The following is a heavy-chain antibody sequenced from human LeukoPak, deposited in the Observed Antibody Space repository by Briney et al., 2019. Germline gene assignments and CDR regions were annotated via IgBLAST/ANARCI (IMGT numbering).Heavy chain of an antibody. Sequence: RGSLRLSCAASGFTFSTYCMHWVRQAPGKGLEWVSAISGSGGSTYYADSVKGRFTTSRDNSKNTLYLQMNSLRAEDTAVYYCAKDREQWLVPFDYWGQGTLVTVSS. V-gene: IGHV3-23*01. CDR2: ISGSGGST. CDR3: AKDREQWLVPFDY. CDR1: GFTFSTYC. D-gene: IGHD6-19*01. J-gene: IGHJ4*02.